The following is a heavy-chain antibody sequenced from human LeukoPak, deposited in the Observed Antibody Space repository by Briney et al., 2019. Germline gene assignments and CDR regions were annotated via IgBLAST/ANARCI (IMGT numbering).Heavy chain of an antibody. CDR3: ARDSWAMMDY. Sequence: SETLSLTCTASGGSISSYYWSWIRQPPGKGLEWIGYIYYSGSTYYNPSLKSRVTISVDTSKNQFSLKLSSVTAADTAVYYCARDSWAMMDYWGQGTLVTVSS. CDR2: IYYSGST. CDR1: GGSISSYY. V-gene: IGHV4-59*12. D-gene: IGHD3-22*01. J-gene: IGHJ4*02.